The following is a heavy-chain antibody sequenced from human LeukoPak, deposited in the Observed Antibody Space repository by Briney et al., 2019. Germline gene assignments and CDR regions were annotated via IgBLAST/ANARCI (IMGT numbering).Heavy chain of an antibody. CDR2: IRHDGNKK. Sequence: GGSLRLSCGASGFTFSDYGMLWVRQAPGKGLDWVAFIRHDGNKKLYADSVKGRFTISRDNSKNTLYLQMNSLSAEDAAVYYCVKDDGWVQYANWGRGTLVTVSS. CDR1: GFTFSDYG. J-gene: IGHJ4*02. D-gene: IGHD5-24*01. V-gene: IGHV3-30*02. CDR3: VKDDGWVQYAN.